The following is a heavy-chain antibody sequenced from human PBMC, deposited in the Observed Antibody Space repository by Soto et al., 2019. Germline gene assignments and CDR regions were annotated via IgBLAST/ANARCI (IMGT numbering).Heavy chain of an antibody. J-gene: IGHJ4*02. CDR3: AKASGRIRFLPDDF. Sequence: EVQLLESGGGLVHPGGSLRLSRAASGFIFSDYAMNWVRQAPGKGLEWVSGLSGSGGSKHYADSVKGRFSVSRDNPRNTLYLQMDSLRDEDTAIYYCAKASGRIRFLPDDFWGQGTLVTVSS. V-gene: IGHV3-23*01. CDR2: LSGSGGSK. D-gene: IGHD3-10*01. CDR1: GFIFSDYA.